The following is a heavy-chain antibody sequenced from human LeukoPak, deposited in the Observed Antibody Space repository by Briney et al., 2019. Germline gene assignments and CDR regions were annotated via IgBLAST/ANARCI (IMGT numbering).Heavy chain of an antibody. D-gene: IGHD5-12*01. CDR2: IIPIFGTA. CDR3: ARLYSGYDRHTSN. V-gene: IGHV1-69*06. Sequence: SVKVSCKASGGTFSSYAISWVRQAPGQGLEWMGGIIPIFGTANYAQKFQGRVTITADKSTSTAYMELSSLRSEDTAVYYCARLYSGYDRHTSNWGQGTLVTVSS. J-gene: IGHJ4*02. CDR1: GGTFSSYA.